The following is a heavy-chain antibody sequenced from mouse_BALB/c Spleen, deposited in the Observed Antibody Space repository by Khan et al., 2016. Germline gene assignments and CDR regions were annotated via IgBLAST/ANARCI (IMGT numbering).Heavy chain of an antibody. V-gene: IGHV5-6-4*01. CDR3: TNIYDGYYEFAY. CDR1: GFIFSSYT. D-gene: IGHD2-3*01. Sequence: EVELVESGGGLVKPGGSLKLSCAASGFIFSSYTMSWVRQTPEKRLEWVATISSGGSYIYYPDSVKGRFTISRDNAKNTLYLQMSSLKSEDTAMYYWTNIYDGYYEFAYWGQGTLVTVSA. J-gene: IGHJ3*01. CDR2: ISSGGSYI.